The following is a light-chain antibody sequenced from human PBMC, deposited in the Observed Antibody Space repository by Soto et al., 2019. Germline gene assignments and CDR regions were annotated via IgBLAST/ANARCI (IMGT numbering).Light chain of an antibody. CDR3: QTWGTGIWV. J-gene: IGLJ3*02. Sequence: QLVLTQSPSASASLGASGKLTCTLSSGHINYAIAWHQQQPEKGPRYLMKLNSDGSHSKGDGIPDRFSGSSSGAERYLTISSLQSEDEADYYCQTWGTGIWVFGGGTKLTVL. CDR2: LNSDGSH. CDR1: SGHINYA. V-gene: IGLV4-69*01.